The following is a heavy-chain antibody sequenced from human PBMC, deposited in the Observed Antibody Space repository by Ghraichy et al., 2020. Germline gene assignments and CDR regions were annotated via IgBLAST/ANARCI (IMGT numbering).Heavy chain of an antibody. CDR2: IKQDGSEK. J-gene: IGHJ6*02. V-gene: IGHV3-7*01. Sequence: GGSLRLSCAASGFTFSSYWMSWVRQAPGKGLEWVANIKQDGSEKYYVDSVKGRFTISRDNAKNSLYLQMNSLRAEDTAVYYCARDALRTYDILTGYHTRMDVWGQGTTVTVSS. CDR3: ARDALRTYDILTGYHTRMDV. CDR1: GFTFSSYW. D-gene: IGHD3-9*01.